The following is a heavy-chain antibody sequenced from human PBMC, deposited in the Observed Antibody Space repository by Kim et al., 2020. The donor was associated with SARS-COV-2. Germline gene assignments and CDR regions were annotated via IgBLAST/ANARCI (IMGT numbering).Heavy chain of an antibody. V-gene: IGHV1-24*01. CDR3: ATAKPVVATSWFDP. J-gene: IGHJ5*02. CDR2: FDPEDGET. CDR1: GYTLTELS. Sequence: ASVKVSCKVSGYTLTELSMHWVRQAPGKGLEWMGGFDPEDGETIYAQKFQGRVTMTEDTSTDTAYMELSSLRSEDTAVYYCATAKPVVATSWFDPWGQGTLVTVSS. D-gene: IGHD1-26*01.